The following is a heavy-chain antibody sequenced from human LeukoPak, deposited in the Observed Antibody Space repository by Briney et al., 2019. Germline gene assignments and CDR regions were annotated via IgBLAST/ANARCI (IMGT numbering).Heavy chain of an antibody. V-gene: IGHV4-4*07. CDR3: ARSSTGTDYYYYGMDV. D-gene: IGHD1-1*01. CDR2: IYTSGST. CDR1: GGSISSYY. J-gene: IGHJ6*02. Sequence: SETLSLTCTVSGGSISSYYWSWIRQPAGKGLEWIGRIYTSGSTNYNPSPKSRVTMSVDTSKNQFSLKLSSVTAADTAVYYCARSSTGTDYYYYGMDVWGQGTTVTVSS.